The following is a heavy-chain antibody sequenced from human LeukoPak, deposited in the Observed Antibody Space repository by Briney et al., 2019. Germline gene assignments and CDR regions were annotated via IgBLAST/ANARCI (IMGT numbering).Heavy chain of an antibody. V-gene: IGHV3-15*01. Sequence: PGGSLRLSCAASGYTLSNAWKSWVRQAPGRGLEWVGRYKSKKDGGIPDYAEPVNGSFTISRGDSKNTLYLQMNSLKSEDTAVYYCTTGITMVRGVIHLIDYWGQGTLVTVSS. CDR1: GYTLSNAW. D-gene: IGHD3-10*01. J-gene: IGHJ4*02. CDR2: YKSKKDGGIP. CDR3: TTGITMVRGVIHLIDY.